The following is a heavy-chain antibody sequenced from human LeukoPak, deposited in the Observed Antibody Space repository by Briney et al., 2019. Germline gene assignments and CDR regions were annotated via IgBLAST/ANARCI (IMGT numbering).Heavy chain of an antibody. CDR2: INHSGST. CDR1: GGSFSGYY. V-gene: IGHV4-34*01. D-gene: IGHD2-2*01. Sequence: SETLSLTCAVYGGSFSGYYWSWIRQPPGKGLEWIGEINHSGSTNYNPSLKSRVTMSVDTSKNQFSLKLSSVTAADTAVYYCARSPRIVVVPVYYYYYYMDVWGKGTTVTISS. CDR3: ARSPRIVVVPVYYYYYYMDV. J-gene: IGHJ6*03.